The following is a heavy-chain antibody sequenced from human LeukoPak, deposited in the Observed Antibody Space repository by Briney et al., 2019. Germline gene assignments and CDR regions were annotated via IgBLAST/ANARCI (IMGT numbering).Heavy chain of an antibody. CDR3: ARGIAARPNYYYYYMDV. D-gene: IGHD6-6*01. V-gene: IGHV1-69*05. CDR1: GGTFSSYA. Sequence: SVKVSCKASGGTFSSYAISWVRQAPGQGLEWMGGIIPIFGTANYAQKFQGRVTVTTDESTSTAYMELSSLRSEDTAVYYCARGIAARPNYYYYYMDVWGKGTTVTVSS. J-gene: IGHJ6*03. CDR2: IIPIFGTA.